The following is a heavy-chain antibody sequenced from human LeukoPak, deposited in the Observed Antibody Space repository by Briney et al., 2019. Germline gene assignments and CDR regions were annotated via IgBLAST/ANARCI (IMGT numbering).Heavy chain of an antibody. CDR3: TTKGSITMVRGVIMADY. CDR1: GFTFSNAW. CDR2: IKSKTDGGTT. J-gene: IGHJ4*02. V-gene: IGHV3-15*01. D-gene: IGHD3-10*01. Sequence: GGSLRLSCAASGFTFSNAWMSWVRQAPGKGLEWVGRIKSKTDGGTTDYAAPVKGRFTISRDDSKNTLYLQMNSLKTEDTAVYYCTTKGSITMVRGVIMADYWGQGTLVTVSS.